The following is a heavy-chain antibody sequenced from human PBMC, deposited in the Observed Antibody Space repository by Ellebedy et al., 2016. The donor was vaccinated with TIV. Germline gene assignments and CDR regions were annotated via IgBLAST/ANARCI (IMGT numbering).Heavy chain of an antibody. Sequence: AASVKVSCKASGDTLTSYYMHWVRQAPGQGLEWMGIINPSGGSASYAQKLQGRVTMTRNTSTSTVYMELSSLRSEDTAVYYCATDLYSGSYRFDYWGQGTLVTVSS. D-gene: IGHD1-26*01. V-gene: IGHV1-46*04. CDR2: INPSGGSA. CDR1: GDTLTSYY. CDR3: ATDLYSGSYRFDY. J-gene: IGHJ4*02.